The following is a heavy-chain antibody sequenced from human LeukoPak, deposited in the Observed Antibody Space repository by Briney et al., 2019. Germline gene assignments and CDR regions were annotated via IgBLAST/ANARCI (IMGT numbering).Heavy chain of an antibody. V-gene: IGHV4-30-2*01. CDR3: ARDEVGAVTTVY. D-gene: IGHD4-11*01. J-gene: IGHJ4*02. CDR1: GASISSGGYY. CDR2: IYHSGNT. Sequence: PSETLSLTCTVSGASISSGGYYWSWVRQPPGKGLEWIGYIYHSGNTYHNPPLKSRVTISLDRSKNQFSLKLDSVTATDTAVYYCARDEVGAVTTVYWGQGNLVTVSS.